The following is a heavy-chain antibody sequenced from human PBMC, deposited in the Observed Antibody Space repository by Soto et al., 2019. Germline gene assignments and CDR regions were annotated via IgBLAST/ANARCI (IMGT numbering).Heavy chain of an antibody. D-gene: IGHD2-15*01. Sequence: ESGGGLVQPGRSLRLSCAASGFTFDDYAMHWVRQAPGKGLEWVSGISWNSGSIGYADSVKGRFTISRDNAKNSLYLQMNSLRAEDTALYYCAKDVYSYYYYGMDVWGQGTTVTVSS. CDR1: GFTFDDYA. V-gene: IGHV3-9*01. CDR2: ISWNSGSI. J-gene: IGHJ6*02. CDR3: AKDVYSYYYYGMDV.